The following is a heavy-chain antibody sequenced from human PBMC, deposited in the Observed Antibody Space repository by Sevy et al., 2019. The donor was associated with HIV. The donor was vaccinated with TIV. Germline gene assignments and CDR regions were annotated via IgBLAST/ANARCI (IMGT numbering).Heavy chain of an antibody. D-gene: IGHD3-22*01. J-gene: IGHJ4*02. V-gene: IGHV3-30-3*01. CDR1: AFTFSSYA. CDR2: ISYDGSNK. Sequence: GGSLRLSCAASAFTFSSYAKHWVRQAPGKGLEWVAVISYDGSNKYYADSVKGRFTISRDNSKNTLYLQMNSLRAEDTAVYYCAREYDSSGYYYYFDYWGQGTLVTVSS. CDR3: AREYDSSGYYYYFDY.